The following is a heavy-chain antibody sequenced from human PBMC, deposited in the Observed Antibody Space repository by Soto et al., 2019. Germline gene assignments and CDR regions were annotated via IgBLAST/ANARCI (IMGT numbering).Heavy chain of an antibody. D-gene: IGHD6-6*01. CDR1: GGTFSSHA. J-gene: IGHJ4*02. V-gene: IGHV1-69*01. Sequence: QVHLVQSGAEVTKAGSSVKVSCKASGGTFSSHAFSWVRQAPGQGLEWVGGIIPIFETANYAQEFQGRVTICADYATKTYILELSNLRSDETAIYFCAIGDRSSWIGNHWGPGTQVTVS. CDR2: IIPIFETA. CDR3: AIGDRSSWIGNH.